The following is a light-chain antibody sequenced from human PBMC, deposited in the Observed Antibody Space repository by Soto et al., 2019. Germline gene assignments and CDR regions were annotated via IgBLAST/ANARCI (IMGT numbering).Light chain of an antibody. V-gene: IGLV2-14*01. J-gene: IGLJ1*01. CDR3: SSHTTISTYV. Sequence: QSALTQPASVSGSPGQSITISCTGTSRDVGGYNYVSWYQQHPGKAPKLMIYDVRNRPSGVSNRFSGSKSVNTASLTISGLQAEDEADYYCSSHTTISTYVFGTGIKLTVL. CDR1: SRDVGGYNY. CDR2: DVR.